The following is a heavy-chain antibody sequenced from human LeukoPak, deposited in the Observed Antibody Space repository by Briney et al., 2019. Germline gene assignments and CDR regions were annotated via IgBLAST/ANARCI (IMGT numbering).Heavy chain of an antibody. CDR1: GGSVSSRNHY. CDR2: IYYSGST. V-gene: IGHV4-39*01. J-gene: IGHJ5*02. CDR3: ARGGYCNTTTCYPERWFDP. Sequence: SETLSLTCTASGGSVSSRNHYWGWIRQPPGKGLEWIGSIYYSGSTSSNPSLKSRVTVSVDTSKNQVSLKLSSVTAADTAVYYCARGGYCNTTTCYPERWFDPWGQGTLVTVSS. D-gene: IGHD2-2*01.